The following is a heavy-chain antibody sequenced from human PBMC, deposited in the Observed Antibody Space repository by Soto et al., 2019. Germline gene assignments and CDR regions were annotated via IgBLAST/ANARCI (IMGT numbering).Heavy chain of an antibody. CDR3: AKDPYYYDTSGYHFDY. J-gene: IGHJ4*02. V-gene: IGHV3-30*18. CDR1: GFTFSNNG. Sequence: QVQLVESGGGVVQPGRSLRLSCAASGFTFSNNGMHWVRQAPGKGLEWVAVVSFDGSNKYYADSVKGRFTISRDSSKNTLYLQMNSLRAEDTAVYYCAKDPYYYDTSGYHFDYWGQGTLVTVSS. CDR2: VSFDGSNK. D-gene: IGHD3-22*01.